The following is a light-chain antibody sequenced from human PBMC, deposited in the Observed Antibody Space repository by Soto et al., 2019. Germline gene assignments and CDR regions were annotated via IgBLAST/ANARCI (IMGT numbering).Light chain of an antibody. J-gene: IGKJ5*01. CDR3: QQFGSSLLT. Sequence: IVLTQSPGTLSLSPGERATLSCRASQSVSSSFLAWYQQKPGQAPRLLIYGASSRATGISDKFSGSGSGTDFTLTISRLEPEDFAVYYCQQFGSSLLTFGQGTRLEI. V-gene: IGKV3-20*01. CDR1: QSVSSSF. CDR2: GAS.